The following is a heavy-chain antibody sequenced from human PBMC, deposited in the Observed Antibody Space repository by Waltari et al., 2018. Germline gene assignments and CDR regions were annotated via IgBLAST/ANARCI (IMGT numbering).Heavy chain of an antibody. D-gene: IGHD3-22*01. Sequence: QVQLQQWGAGLLKPSETLSLTCAVYGGSFSGYYWSWIRQPPGKGLEWIGEINHSGSTNYNPSLKSLVTISVDTSKNQFSLKLSSVTAADTAVYYCARESKQPTRVIKLRNDAFDIWGQGTMVTVSS. CDR2: INHSGST. V-gene: IGHV4-34*01. J-gene: IGHJ3*02. CDR3: ARESKQPTRVIKLRNDAFDI. CDR1: GGSFSGYY.